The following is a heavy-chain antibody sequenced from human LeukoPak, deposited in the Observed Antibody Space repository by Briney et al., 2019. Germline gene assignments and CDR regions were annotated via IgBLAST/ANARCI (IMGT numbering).Heavy chain of an antibody. Sequence: TGGSLRLSCAASGFTFNKYGMHWVRQTPGKGLEWLAAISYDSFNEDYRDSVKGRLTISRDNSKNTVDLQMDSLRPEDTAVYFCVKGKWEDNHYYYGLDVWGQGTTVSVAS. CDR2: ISYDSFNE. D-gene: IGHD1-26*01. CDR3: VKGKWEDNHYYYGLDV. V-gene: IGHV3-30*18. CDR1: GFTFNKYG. J-gene: IGHJ6*02.